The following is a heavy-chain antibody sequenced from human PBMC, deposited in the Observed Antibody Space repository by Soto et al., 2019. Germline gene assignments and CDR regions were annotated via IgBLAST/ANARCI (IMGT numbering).Heavy chain of an antibody. J-gene: IGHJ4*02. CDR3: ARDQDCSGGSCYSGFDY. D-gene: IGHD2-15*01. Sequence: ASVKVSCKASGYSFTGNSMHWVRQAPGQGLEWMGWINPNNGGTNYAQKFQGWVTMTRDTSISTAYMELSRLRSDDTAVYYCARDQDCSGGSCYSGFDYWGQGTLVTVSS. CDR2: INPNNGGT. V-gene: IGHV1-2*04. CDR1: GYSFTGNS.